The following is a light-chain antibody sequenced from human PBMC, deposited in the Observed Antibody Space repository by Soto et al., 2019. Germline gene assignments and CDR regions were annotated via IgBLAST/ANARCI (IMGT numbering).Light chain of an antibody. CDR3: QQYFSSPFT. V-gene: IGKV1-8*01. Sequence: AIRMTQSPSSFSASSGDRVTITCRASHGLNSYIAWYQQKPGKAPQLLIYGISTLQRGVPSRFSGSGSGTEFTLTINYVQAEDSATYYCQQYFSSPFTFGQGTRLEI. CDR2: GIS. J-gene: IGKJ5*01. CDR1: HGLNSY.